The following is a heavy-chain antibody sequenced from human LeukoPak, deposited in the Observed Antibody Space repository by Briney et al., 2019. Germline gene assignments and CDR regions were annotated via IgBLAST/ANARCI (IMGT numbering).Heavy chain of an antibody. J-gene: IGHJ4*02. Sequence: GESLKISCQGSGYSFTSYWINWVRQMPGKGLEWMGRIDPSDSYTNHSPSFQGHVTISADKSLSTAYLQWSSLKASDTAMYYCARHRPGGAGDYWGQGTLVTVST. CDR3: ARHRPGGAGDY. CDR2: IDPSDSYT. V-gene: IGHV5-10-1*01. D-gene: IGHD6-6*01. CDR1: GYSFTSYW.